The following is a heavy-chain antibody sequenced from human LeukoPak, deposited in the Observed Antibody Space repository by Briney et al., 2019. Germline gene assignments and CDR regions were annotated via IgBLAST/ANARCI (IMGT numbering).Heavy chain of an antibody. Sequence: ASVKVSCKASGYTFTSYDINWVRQSTGQGLEWMGWMNPNSGNTGYAQKFQGRVTMTRNTSISTAYMELSSLRSEDTAVYYCAREGGTESREGETYHYYGMDVWGQGTTVTVSS. D-gene: IGHD2-15*01. CDR1: GYTFTSYD. V-gene: IGHV1-8*01. J-gene: IGHJ6*02. CDR3: AREGGTESREGETYHYYGMDV. CDR2: MNPNSGNT.